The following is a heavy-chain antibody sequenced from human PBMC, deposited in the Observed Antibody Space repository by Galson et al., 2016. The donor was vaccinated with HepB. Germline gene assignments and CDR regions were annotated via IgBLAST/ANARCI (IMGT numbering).Heavy chain of an antibody. CDR2: ISGNAYAT. CDR3: AKDHWGGFGPDAFHI. D-gene: IGHD2-21*01. Sequence: SLRLSCAASGFTFSTYAMSWVRQAPGKGPEWVSAISGNAYATYYADSVKGRFTISRDNSNNMVWLQMNSLRAEDTAVYYCAKDHWGGFGPDAFHIWGQGTVVTVSS. CDR1: GFTFSTYA. J-gene: IGHJ3*02. V-gene: IGHV3-23*01.